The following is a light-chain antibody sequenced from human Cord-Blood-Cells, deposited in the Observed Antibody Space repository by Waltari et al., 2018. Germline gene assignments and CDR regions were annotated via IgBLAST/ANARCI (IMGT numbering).Light chain of an antibody. V-gene: IGLV2-14*01. Sequence: QSALTQPASVSGSPGQSITISCTGTSSDVGGYNYVSWYQQHPGKAPKLLGYDVSKRPSGVSKRVSGSKAGNTASLTISGLQAEDEADYYCSSYTSSSTVVFGGGTKLTVL. CDR2: DVS. CDR3: SSYTSSSTVV. CDR1: SSDVGGYNY. J-gene: IGLJ2*01.